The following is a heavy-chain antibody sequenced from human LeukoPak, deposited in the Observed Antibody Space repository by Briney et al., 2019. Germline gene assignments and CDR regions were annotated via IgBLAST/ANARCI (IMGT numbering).Heavy chain of an antibody. CDR2: ISAYNGNT. CDR3: ARNFWSGYYIGEAFDY. D-gene: IGHD3-3*01. J-gene: IGHJ4*02. Sequence: ASVKVSCKASGYTFTSYGISWVRQAPGQGLEWMGWISAYNGNTNYAQKLQGRVTMTTDTSTSTAYMELRSLRSDDTAVYYCARNFWSGYYIGEAFDYWGQGTLVTVSS. CDR1: GYTFTSYG. V-gene: IGHV1-18*01.